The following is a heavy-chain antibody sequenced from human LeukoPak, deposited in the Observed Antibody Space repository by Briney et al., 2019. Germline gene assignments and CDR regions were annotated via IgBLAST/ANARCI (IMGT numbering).Heavy chain of an antibody. CDR3: AKAVAVFDSSGFRRLYFDY. CDR1: GFTFNIYV. D-gene: IGHD3-22*01. J-gene: IGHJ4*02. Sequence: GGSLRLSCAASGFTFNIYVMSWVRQAPGKGLEWVSGISGGGGSTYYADAVKGRVTISRDNSKNTLYLQMNSLRAEDTAVYYCAKAVAVFDSSGFRRLYFDYWGQGTLVTVSS. CDR2: ISGGGGST. V-gene: IGHV3-23*01.